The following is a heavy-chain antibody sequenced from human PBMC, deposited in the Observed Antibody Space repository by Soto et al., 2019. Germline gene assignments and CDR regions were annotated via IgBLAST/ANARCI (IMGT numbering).Heavy chain of an antibody. Sequence: DVQLLESGGGLVQPEGSLRLSCAASGFTFSSYAMGWVRQGPGKGLEWVAVVSIGGSTHYSDSVRGRFTISRDNSKNTLSLQMNSMTAEYKAVYFCAKCSGAGGRFDYLGEGALVTVTS. CDR1: GFTFSSYA. V-gene: IGHV3-23*01. J-gene: IGHJ4*02. CDR2: VSIGGST. CDR3: AKCSGAGGRFDY. D-gene: IGHD2-15*01.